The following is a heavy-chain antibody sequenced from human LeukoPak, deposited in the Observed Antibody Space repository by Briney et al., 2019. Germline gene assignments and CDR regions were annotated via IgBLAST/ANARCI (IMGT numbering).Heavy chain of an antibody. CDR2: ISGSGGST. V-gene: IGHV3-23*01. J-gene: IGHJ4*02. CDR3: AKTGDDIVVRPALSLGFDY. Sequence: GGSLRLSCAASGFTFSSYAMSWVRQAPGKGLEWVSAISGSGGSTYYADSVKGRFTISRDNSKNTLYLQMHSLRAEDTAVYYCAKTGDDIVVRPALSLGFDYWGQGTLVTVSS. D-gene: IGHD2-2*01. CDR1: GFTFSSYA.